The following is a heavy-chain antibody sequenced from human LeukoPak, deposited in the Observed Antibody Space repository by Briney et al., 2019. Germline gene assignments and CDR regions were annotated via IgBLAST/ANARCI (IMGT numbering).Heavy chain of an antibody. CDR3: ARVAYSSSWYLFDY. D-gene: IGHD6-13*01. V-gene: IGHV1-2*02. J-gene: IGHJ4*02. Sequence: ASVKVSCKASGYTFTTYGISWVRQAPGQGLEWMGWINPNSGGTNYAQKFQGRVTMTRDTSISTAYMELSRLRSDDTAVYYCARVAYSSSWYLFDYWGQGTLVTVSS. CDR2: INPNSGGT. CDR1: GYTFTTYG.